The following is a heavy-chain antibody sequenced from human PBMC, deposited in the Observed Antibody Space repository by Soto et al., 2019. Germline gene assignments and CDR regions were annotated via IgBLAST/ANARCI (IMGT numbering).Heavy chain of an antibody. Sequence: QLQLVQSGAEVKKPGASVKVSCKASGYTFTNYGVTWVRQAPGQGLECMGWISPHNGNTNYPQKFQGRVTMTTDTSTSTAYMGLRSLRSDDTAVYYCARGSFGYYSYFGLDVWGQGTTVTVSS. V-gene: IGHV1-18*04. CDR3: ARGSFGYYSYFGLDV. CDR1: GYTFTNYG. D-gene: IGHD5-18*01. J-gene: IGHJ6*02. CDR2: ISPHNGNT.